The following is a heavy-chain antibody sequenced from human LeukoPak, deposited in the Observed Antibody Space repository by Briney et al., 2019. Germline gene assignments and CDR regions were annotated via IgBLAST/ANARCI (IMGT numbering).Heavy chain of an antibody. D-gene: IGHD3-22*01. CDR2: IYYSGST. V-gene: IGHV4-59*08. CDR1: GGSISSYY. Sequence: ASETLSLTCTVSGGSISSYYWSWIRQPPGKGLEWIGYIYYSGSTNYNPSLKSRVTISVDTSKNQFSLKLSSVTAADTAVYYCARAYYDSSGPLYGMDVWGQGTTVTVSS. J-gene: IGHJ6*02. CDR3: ARAYYDSSGPLYGMDV.